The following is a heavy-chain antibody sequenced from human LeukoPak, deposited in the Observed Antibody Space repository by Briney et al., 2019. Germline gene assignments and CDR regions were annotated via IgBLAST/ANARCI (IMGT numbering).Heavy chain of an antibody. CDR1: GFTFSSYS. CDR3: ARVLLWFGESYALDV. J-gene: IGHJ6*02. CDR2: ISSSSSYI. Sequence: GGSLRLSCAASGFTFSSYSVNWVRQAPGKGLEWVSSISSSSSYIYYADSVKGRFTISRDNAKNSLYLQMNSLRAEDTAVYYCARVLLWFGESYALDVWGQGTTVTVSS. V-gene: IGHV3-21*01. D-gene: IGHD3-10*01.